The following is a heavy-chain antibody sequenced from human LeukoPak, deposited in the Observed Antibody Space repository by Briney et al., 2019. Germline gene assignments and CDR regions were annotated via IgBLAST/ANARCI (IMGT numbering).Heavy chain of an antibody. CDR2: IGIRGDT. CDR3: ARGGIQVSGIDEFDY. V-gene: IGHV3-13*01. Sequence: SGGSLRLSCAASGFTFIDYDMHWVRQVIGKGLEWVSAIGIRGDTHYSGSVKGRFTISRENAESSLYPQMNSLRAEDTAVYYCARGGIQVSGIDEFDYWGQGTLVTVSS. D-gene: IGHD6-19*01. J-gene: IGHJ4*02. CDR1: GFTFIDYD.